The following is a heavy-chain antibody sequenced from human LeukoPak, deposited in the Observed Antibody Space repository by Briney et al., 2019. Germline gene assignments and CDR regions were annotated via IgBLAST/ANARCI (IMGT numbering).Heavy chain of an antibody. CDR2: ISGSGGST. CDR1: GFTFSSYG. V-gene: IGHV3-23*01. CDR3: ARDPKTEYSSGWYEDRPVYYYYYMDV. J-gene: IGHJ6*03. D-gene: IGHD6-19*01. Sequence: PGGSLRLSCAASGFTFSSYGMSWVRQAPGKGLEWVSAISGSGGSTYYADSVKGRFTISRDNSKNTLYLQMNSLRAEDTAVYYCARDPKTEYSSGWYEDRPVYYYYYMDVWGKGTTVTVSS.